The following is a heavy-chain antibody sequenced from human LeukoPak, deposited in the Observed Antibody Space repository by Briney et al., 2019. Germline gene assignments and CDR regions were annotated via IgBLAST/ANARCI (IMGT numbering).Heavy chain of an antibody. V-gene: IGHV4-59*11. Sequence: PSETLSLTCTVSGDSIRSHYWSWIRQPPGKGLQWIGYVYYTGNTNSNPSLKSRVTISVDTSKNRFSLKLSSVTAADTAVYYCANYRAPYYFDYWGQGTLVTVSS. D-gene: IGHD3-10*01. J-gene: IGHJ4*02. CDR3: ANYRAPYYFDY. CDR1: GDSIRSHY. CDR2: VYYTGNT.